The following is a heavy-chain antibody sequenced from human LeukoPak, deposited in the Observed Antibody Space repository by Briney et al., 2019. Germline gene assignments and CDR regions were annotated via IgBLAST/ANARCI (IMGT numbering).Heavy chain of an antibody. CDR1: AFTFSTYW. Sequence: PGGSLRLSCAASAFTFSTYWMSWVRQAPGKGLEWVANIKEDGSEINYVDSVKGRFTISRDNAKNSLYLQMNSLRVEDTAVHYCARDRGYSSFDYWGQGTLVTVSS. CDR2: IKEDGSEI. CDR3: ARDRGYSSFDY. D-gene: IGHD3-22*01. J-gene: IGHJ4*02. V-gene: IGHV3-7*01.